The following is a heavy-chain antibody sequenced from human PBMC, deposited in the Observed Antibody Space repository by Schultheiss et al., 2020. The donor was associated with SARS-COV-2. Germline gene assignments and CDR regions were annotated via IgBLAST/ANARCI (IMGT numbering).Heavy chain of an antibody. D-gene: IGHD4-17*01. J-gene: IGHJ6*02. Sequence: SQTLSLTCTVSGGSISSGSYYWSWIRQPAGKGLEWIGRIYTSGSTNYNPSLKSRVTISVDTSKNQFSLKLSSVTAADTAVYYCARDGSDYGEDLDVWGQGTTVTVSS. CDR2: IYTSGST. CDR1: GGSISSGSYY. CDR3: ARDGSDYGEDLDV. V-gene: IGHV4-61*02.